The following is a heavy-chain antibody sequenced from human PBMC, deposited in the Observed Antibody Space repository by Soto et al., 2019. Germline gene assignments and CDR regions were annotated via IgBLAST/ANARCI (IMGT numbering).Heavy chain of an antibody. CDR1: GFTFSSYA. J-gene: IGHJ4*02. CDR3: AKRIMATIGHFDS. V-gene: IGHV3-23*01. Sequence: GGSLRLSCAASGFTFSSYAMSWVRQAPGKGLEWVSSISGIGHSTYYADSVKGRFAISRDNSKNTLFLQMSSLRAEDTAVYYCAKRIMATIGHFDSWGQGTLVTVSS. D-gene: IGHD5-12*01. CDR2: ISGIGHST.